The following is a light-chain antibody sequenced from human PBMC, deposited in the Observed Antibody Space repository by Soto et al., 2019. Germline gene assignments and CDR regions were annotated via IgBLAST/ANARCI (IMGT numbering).Light chain of an antibody. CDR3: QQYNNWPPWT. J-gene: IGKJ1*01. Sequence: EIVMTQSPATLSVSPGERATLSCRASQSVSSNLAWYQQKPGQAPRLLIYAASTRATGIPARFSGSGSGTEFTLTISSLQSEDFAVYYCQQYNNWPPWTFGPGTKVEIK. CDR2: AAS. V-gene: IGKV3-15*01. CDR1: QSVSSN.